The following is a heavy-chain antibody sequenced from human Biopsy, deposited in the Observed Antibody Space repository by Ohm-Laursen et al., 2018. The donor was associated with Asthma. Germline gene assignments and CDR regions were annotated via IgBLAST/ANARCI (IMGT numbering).Heavy chain of an antibody. D-gene: IGHD1-14*01. J-gene: IGHJ4*02. CDR1: GFSLSSSGAN. CDR2: IDWEEDK. V-gene: IGHV2-70*04. Sequence: PTQTLTLTCSFPGFSLSSSGANVNWIRQPPGKALEWLARIDWEEDKFYSTSLRTRLTISKGSSEDQVVLTMTNMGPVDTATYYCTRHNDYWGPGILVTVSP. CDR3: TRHNDY.